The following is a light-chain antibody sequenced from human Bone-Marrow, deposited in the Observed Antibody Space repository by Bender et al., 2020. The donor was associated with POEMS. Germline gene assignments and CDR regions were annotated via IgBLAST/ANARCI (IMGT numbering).Light chain of an antibody. CDR1: KLEDKY. J-gene: IGLJ2*01. CDR2: QDI. V-gene: IGLV3-1*01. Sequence: SYELTQPPSVSVSPGQTASITCSGDKLEDKYACWYQQKPGQSPVLLIYQDIKRPSGIPERFSGSNSGNTATLTISGTQAMDEADYYCQAWDSSGAFPVVFGGGTKLTVL. CDR3: QAWDSSGAFPVV.